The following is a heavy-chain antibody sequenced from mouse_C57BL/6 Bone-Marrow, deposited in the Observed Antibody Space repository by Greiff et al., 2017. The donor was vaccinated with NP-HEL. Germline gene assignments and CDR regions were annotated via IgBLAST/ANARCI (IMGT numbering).Heavy chain of an antibody. CDR2: IDPSDSYT. V-gene: IGHV1-50*01. Sequence: QVQLQQPGAELVKPGASVKLSCKASGYTFTSYWMQWVKQRPGQGLEWIGEIDPSDSYTNYNQKFKGKATLTVDTSSSTAYMQLSSLTSEDSAVYNCAREGPYYAMDYWGQGTSVTVSS. J-gene: IGHJ4*01. CDR3: AREGPYYAMDY. D-gene: IGHD3-3*01. CDR1: GYTFTSYW.